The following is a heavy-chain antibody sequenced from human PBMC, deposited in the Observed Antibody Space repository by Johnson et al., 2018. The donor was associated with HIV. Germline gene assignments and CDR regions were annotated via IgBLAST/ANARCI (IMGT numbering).Heavy chain of an antibody. D-gene: IGHD6-19*01. CDR3: AKIIGYSSGLEI. CDR1: GFTFSDHA. V-gene: IGHV3-30-3*02. Sequence: QVQLVESGGGVVQPGRSLRLSCAASGFTFSDHAMHWVRQAPGKGLEWVAVISYDGSSKYYADSVKGRFTISRDNSKNTLYLQMNSLRAEDTAVYYCAKIIGYSSGLEIWGQGTMVTVSS. CDR2: ISYDGSSK. J-gene: IGHJ3*02.